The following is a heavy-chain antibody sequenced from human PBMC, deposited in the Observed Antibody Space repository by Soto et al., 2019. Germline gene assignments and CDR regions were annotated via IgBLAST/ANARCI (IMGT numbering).Heavy chain of an antibody. Sequence: EVQLVESGGGLVKPGGSLRLSCAASGFTFSSYNMNWVRQAPGKGLEWVSSISSSGRYIYYADSVKGRFTISRDNAKNSLYLQMNSLRADDTAVYSCARDLGGSHLYYFDYWGQGTLVTVSS. J-gene: IGHJ4*02. CDR2: ISSSGRYI. CDR3: ARDLGGSHLYYFDY. D-gene: IGHD1-26*01. CDR1: GFTFSSYN. V-gene: IGHV3-21*01.